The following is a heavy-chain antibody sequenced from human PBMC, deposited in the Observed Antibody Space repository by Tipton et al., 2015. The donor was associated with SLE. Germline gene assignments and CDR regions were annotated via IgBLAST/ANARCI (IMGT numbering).Heavy chain of an antibody. CDR1: GDSIRRHF. J-gene: IGHJ3*02. Sequence: TLSLTCTVSGDSIRRHFWSWIRQPPGKGLEWIGSIYYSGSTYYNPSLKSRVTISVDTSKNQFSLKLSSVTAADTAVYYCARASIAVAENDAFDIWGQGTMVTVSS. D-gene: IGHD6-19*01. CDR2: IYYSGST. CDR3: ARASIAVAENDAFDI. V-gene: IGHV4-59*11.